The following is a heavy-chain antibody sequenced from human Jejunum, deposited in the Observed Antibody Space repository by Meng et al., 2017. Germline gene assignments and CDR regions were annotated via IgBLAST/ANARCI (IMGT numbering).Heavy chain of an antibody. Sequence: GESLKISCAASGFTFSSFWMTWVRQAPGKGMEWVANIRQDGSEKYYVDSVKGRFTISRDNDKNSMYLQMNSLRGEDTAVYYCARAPGYCSGGSCLPWDYWGQGTLVTVSS. CDR3: ARAPGYCSGGSCLPWDY. CDR2: IRQDGSEK. V-gene: IGHV3-7*01. D-gene: IGHD2-15*01. J-gene: IGHJ4*02. CDR1: GFTFSSFW.